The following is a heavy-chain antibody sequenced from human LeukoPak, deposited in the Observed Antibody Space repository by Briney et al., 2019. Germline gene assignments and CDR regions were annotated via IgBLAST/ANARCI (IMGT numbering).Heavy chain of an antibody. Sequence: WASVKVSCKASGYTFTSYGISWVRQAPGQGLEWMAWISAYNGNTNYAQKFQGRVTMTTDTSTSTAYMELRSLRSDDTAVYYCARDLLPHGYYYDNRGAFDIWGQGTMVTVSS. CDR3: ARDLLPHGYYYDNRGAFDI. J-gene: IGHJ3*02. CDR2: ISAYNGNT. CDR1: GYTFTSYG. D-gene: IGHD3-22*01. V-gene: IGHV1-18*01.